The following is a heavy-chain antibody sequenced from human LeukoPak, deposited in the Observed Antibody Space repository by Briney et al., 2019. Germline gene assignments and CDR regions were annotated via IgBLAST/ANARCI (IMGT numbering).Heavy chain of an antibody. J-gene: IGHJ4*02. CDR2: IKQDGSEK. CDR3: VRGSGWLQEY. CDR1: GFTLSNYW. D-gene: IGHD5-24*01. Sequence: GGSLRLSCAASGFTLSNYWMSWVRQAPGKGLKWVAIIKQDGSEKYYVDSVEGRLTISRDNTKNSLYLQMNSLRVEDTAVYYCVRGSGWLQEYWGQGTLVTVSS. V-gene: IGHV3-7*01.